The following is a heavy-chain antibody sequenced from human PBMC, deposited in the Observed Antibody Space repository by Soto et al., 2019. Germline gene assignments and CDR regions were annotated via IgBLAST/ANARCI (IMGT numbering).Heavy chain of an antibody. CDR2: IYYSGST. V-gene: IGHV4-39*01. J-gene: IGHJ6*02. CDR3: ARQVSSSRGCYYYGMDV. CDR1: GGSISSSSYY. D-gene: IGHD6-13*01. Sequence: PSETLSLTCTVSGGSISSSSYYWGWIRQPPGKGLEWIGSIYYSGSTYYNPSLKSRVTISVDTSKNQFSLKLSSVTAADTAVYYCARQVSSSRGCYYYGMDVWGQGTTVTVSS.